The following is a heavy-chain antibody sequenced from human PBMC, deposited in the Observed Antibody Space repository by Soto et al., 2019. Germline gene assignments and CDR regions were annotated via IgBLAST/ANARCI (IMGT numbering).Heavy chain of an antibody. CDR3: ARHISSGTNVAAIRSFDP. Sequence: QVQLQESGPGLVKPSETLSLTCTVSGGSISSYYWSWIRQPPGKGLEWIGYIYYSGSTNYNPSLKSRITISPDTSTNQDSLKLSSVTAADTALYYCARHISSGTNVAAIRSFDPWGQGTLVAVSS. CDR2: IYYSGST. CDR1: GGSISSYY. V-gene: IGHV4-59*08. D-gene: IGHD1-7*01. J-gene: IGHJ5*02.